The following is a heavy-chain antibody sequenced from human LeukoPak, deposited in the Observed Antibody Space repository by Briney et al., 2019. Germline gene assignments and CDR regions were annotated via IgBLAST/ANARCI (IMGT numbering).Heavy chain of an antibody. J-gene: IGHJ1*01. CDR3: ARDYDFWSGYYFQH. CDR1: GGSISSYY. CDR2: IYTSGST. V-gene: IGHV4-4*07. D-gene: IGHD3-3*01. Sequence: SETLSLTCTVSGGSISSYYWSWIRQPAGKGLEWIGRIYTSGSTNYNPSLKSRVTMSVDTSKNQFSRKLSSVTAADTAVYYCARDYDFWSGYYFQHWGQGTLVTVSS.